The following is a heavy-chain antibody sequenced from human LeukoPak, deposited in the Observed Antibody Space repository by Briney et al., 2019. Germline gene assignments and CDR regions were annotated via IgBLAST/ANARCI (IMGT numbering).Heavy chain of an antibody. J-gene: IGHJ4*02. CDR3: ARVGYYGSGSYQDY. CDR2: IYYSGST. CDR1: GGSISSYY. V-gene: IGHV4-59*01. D-gene: IGHD3-10*01. Sequence: PSETLSLTCTVSGGSISSYYWSWIRQPPGKGLEWIGYIYYSGSTNYNPSLKSRVTISVDTSKNQFSLKLNSVTAADTAVYYCARVGYYGSGSYQDYWGQGTLVTVSS.